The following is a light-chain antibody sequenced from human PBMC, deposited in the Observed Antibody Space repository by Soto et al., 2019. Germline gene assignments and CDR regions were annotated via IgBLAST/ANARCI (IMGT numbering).Light chain of an antibody. Sequence: EIVMTQSPGTLSVSPGERATLSCRASQSVSSNLAWYQQKPGQAPRLLIYGASSRATGIPARFSGSVSETEFTLTISSLQSEDLAVYYCQKFYNWPRTFGQGIKVENK. J-gene: IGKJ1*01. CDR1: QSVSSN. V-gene: IGKV3-15*01. CDR3: QKFYNWPRT. CDR2: GAS.